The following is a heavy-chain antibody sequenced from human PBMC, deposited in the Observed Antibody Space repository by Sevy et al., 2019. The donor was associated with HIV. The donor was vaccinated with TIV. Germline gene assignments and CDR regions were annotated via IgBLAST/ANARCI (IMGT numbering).Heavy chain of an antibody. CDR3: ARVASQAIVATNSIDY. Sequence: SETLSLTCAVYGGSFSGYYWSWIRQPPGKGLEWMGEMNHSGSTNYNPSLKSRVTISVDTSKNQSSLKLSSVTAADTAVYYCARVASQAIVATNSIDYWGQGTLVTVSS. D-gene: IGHD5-12*01. V-gene: IGHV4-34*01. J-gene: IGHJ4*02. CDR1: GGSFSGYY. CDR2: MNHSGST.